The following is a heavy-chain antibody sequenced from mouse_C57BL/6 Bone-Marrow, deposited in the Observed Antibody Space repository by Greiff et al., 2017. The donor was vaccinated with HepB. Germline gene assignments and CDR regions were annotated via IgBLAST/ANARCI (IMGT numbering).Heavy chain of an antibody. J-gene: IGHJ2*01. CDR1: GYSITSGYY. CDR2: ISYDGSN. D-gene: IGHD4-1*01. V-gene: IGHV3-6*01. Sequence: EVKLMESGPGLVKPSQSLSLTCSVPGYSITSGYYWNWIRQFPGNKLEWMGYISYDGSNNYNPSLKNRISITRDTSKNQFFLKLNSVTTEDTATYYCAREEGLTGTDFDYWGQGTTLTVSS. CDR3: AREEGLTGTDFDY.